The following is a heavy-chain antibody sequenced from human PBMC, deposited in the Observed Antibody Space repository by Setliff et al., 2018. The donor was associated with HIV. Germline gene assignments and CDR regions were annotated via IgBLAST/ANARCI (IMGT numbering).Heavy chain of an antibody. D-gene: IGHD3-10*01. V-gene: IGHV4-39*07. CDR3: ARDYYDDSYYRPGIYYYYYMDV. Sequence: SETLSLTCAVSGGSISGSSDFWAWIRQPPGKGLEWIGEISHSGSTNYNPSLRSRVTISVDTPSNQFSLKLSSVTAADTAVYYCARDYYDDSYYRPGIYYYYYMDVWGKGTTVTVSS. CDR1: GGSISGSSDF. CDR2: ISHSGST. J-gene: IGHJ6*03.